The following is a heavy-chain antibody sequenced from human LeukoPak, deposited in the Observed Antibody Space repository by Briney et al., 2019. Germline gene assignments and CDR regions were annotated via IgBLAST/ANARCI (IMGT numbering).Heavy chain of an antibody. V-gene: IGHV3-30*18. CDR3: AKAPVKYVSGSFFDY. Sequence: VGSLGLYCAASGFTFSNYGMHWVRQAPGNGLEWVAVISYDGSNKYYADSVEGRFTISRDNSKNTLYLQMNSLRAEDTAVYYCAKAPVKYVSGSFFDYWGQGTLVTISS. D-gene: IGHD3-10*01. CDR1: GFTFSNYG. CDR2: ISYDGSNK. J-gene: IGHJ4*02.